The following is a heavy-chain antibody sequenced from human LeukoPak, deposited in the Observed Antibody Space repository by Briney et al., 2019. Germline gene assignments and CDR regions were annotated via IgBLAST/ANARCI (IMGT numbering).Heavy chain of an antibody. CDR1: GGSIRSSSYI. Sequence: SETLSLTCTVSGGSIRSSSYIWDWIRQPPGKGLKWIGRISYSGSTNYNPSLKSRVTISVDTSKNQFSLKLSSVTAADTAVYYCARIEPRIVVVTAIDAFDIWGQGTMVTVSS. CDR3: ARIEPRIVVVTAIDAFDI. CDR2: ISYSGST. D-gene: IGHD2-21*02. J-gene: IGHJ3*02. V-gene: IGHV4-39*07.